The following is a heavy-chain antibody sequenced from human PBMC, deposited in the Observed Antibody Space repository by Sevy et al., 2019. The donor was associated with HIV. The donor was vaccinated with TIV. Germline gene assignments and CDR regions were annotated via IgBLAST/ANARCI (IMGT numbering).Heavy chain of an antibody. V-gene: IGHV4-34*01. D-gene: IGHD5-12*01. CDR1: DGSFSGYY. Sequence: LLQLRETLSLTCAVYDGSFSGYYWSWIRLPPGKGLEWIGEINHSGSTNYNPSLKSRVTISVDTSKNQFSLKLSSVTAADTAVYYCASSGSGGRFEMATIHHDAFDIWGQGTMVTVSS. J-gene: IGHJ3*02. CDR3: ASSGSGGRFEMATIHHDAFDI. CDR2: INHSGST.